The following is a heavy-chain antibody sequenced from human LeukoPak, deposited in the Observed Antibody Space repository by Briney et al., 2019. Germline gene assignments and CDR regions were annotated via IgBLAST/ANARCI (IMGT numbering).Heavy chain of an antibody. CDR2: IYYSGST. CDR1: GGAISSYY. Sequence: SETLSLTCTVSGGAISSYYWSWIRQPPGKGLEWIGYIYYSGSTNYNPPLKSRVTISVDTSKNQFSLKLSSVTAADTAVYYCARDRGVTKLNWYFDLWGRGTLVTVSS. D-gene: IGHD4-17*01. CDR3: ARDRGVTKLNWYFDL. J-gene: IGHJ2*01. V-gene: IGHV4-59*01.